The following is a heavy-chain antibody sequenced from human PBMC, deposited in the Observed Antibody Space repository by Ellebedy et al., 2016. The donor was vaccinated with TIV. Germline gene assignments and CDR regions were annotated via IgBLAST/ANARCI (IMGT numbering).Heavy chain of an antibody. CDR1: GYTFTSYD. CDR2: MNPNSGNT. CDR3: ARAYYYDSSGLDY. D-gene: IGHD3-22*01. Sequence: ASVKVSXXASGYTFTSYDINWVRQATGQGLEWMGWMNPNSGNTGYAQKFQGRVTMTRNTSISTAYMELSSLRSEDTAVYYCARAYYYDSSGLDYWGQGTLVTVSS. V-gene: IGHV1-8*01. J-gene: IGHJ4*02.